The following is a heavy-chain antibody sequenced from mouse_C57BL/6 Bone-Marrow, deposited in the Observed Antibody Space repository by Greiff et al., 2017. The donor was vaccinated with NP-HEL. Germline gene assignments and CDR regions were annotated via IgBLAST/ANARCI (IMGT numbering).Heavy chain of an antibody. V-gene: IGHV1-81*01. D-gene: IGHD1-1*01. J-gene: IGHJ1*03. Sequence: QVQLQQSGAELARPGASVKLSCKASGYTFTSYGISWVKQRTGQGLEWIGEIYPRSGNTYYNEKFKGKATLTADKSSSTAYLELRSLTSEDSAVYVWSRRGDYYGSSYRYFDVWGTGTTVTVSS. CDR3: SRRGDYYGSSYRYFDV. CDR2: IYPRSGNT. CDR1: GYTFTSYG.